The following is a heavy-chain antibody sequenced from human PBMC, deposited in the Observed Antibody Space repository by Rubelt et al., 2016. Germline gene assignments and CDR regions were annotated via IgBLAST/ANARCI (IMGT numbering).Heavy chain of an antibody. J-gene: IGHJ6*02. CDR3: AKEEGYYYYGMDV. Sequence: EVQLVESGGGLVQPGGSLRLSCAASGFTFRSYVMSWVAQAPGRGREWASGISGSGGSKYYADSVQGRFTMSRANSKNTLHLKMNSLRVEDTAVYYCAKEEGYYYYGMDVWGQGTTVTVSS. V-gene: IGHV3-23*04. CDR2: ISGSGGSK. CDR1: GFTFRSYV.